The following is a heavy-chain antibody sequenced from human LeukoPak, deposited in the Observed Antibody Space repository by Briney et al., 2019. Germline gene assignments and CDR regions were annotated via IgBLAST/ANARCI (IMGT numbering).Heavy chain of an antibody. CDR2: IRYDGSNK. D-gene: IGHD3-22*01. J-gene: IGHJ4*02. CDR1: GFTFSSYG. V-gene: IGHV3-30*02. Sequence: PGGSLRLSCAASGFTFSSYGMHWVRQAPGKGLEWVAFIRYDGSNKYYADSVKGRFTISRDNSKNTLYLQMNSLRAEDTAVYYCAKDHDYDSSGYYSGSYYFDYWGQGTLVTVSS. CDR3: AKDHDYDSSGYYSGSYYFDY.